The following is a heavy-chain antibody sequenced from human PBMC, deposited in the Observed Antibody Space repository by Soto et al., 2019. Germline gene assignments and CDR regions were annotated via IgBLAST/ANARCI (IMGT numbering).Heavy chain of an antibody. D-gene: IGHD2-21*01. J-gene: IGHJ4*02. V-gene: IGHV3-74*01. CDR1: GFTFNSYW. Sequence: EVQLVESGGGLVQPGGSLRLSCKASGFTFNSYWMHWVRQAPGKGLVWVSRINTDGTRTSYADSVKGLFTISRDNAKNTLYLQMHSPRAEDTAVYYCVRDLIPSGSSYLAYWGQGNLVTVSS. CDR3: VRDLIPSGSSYLAY. CDR2: INTDGTRT.